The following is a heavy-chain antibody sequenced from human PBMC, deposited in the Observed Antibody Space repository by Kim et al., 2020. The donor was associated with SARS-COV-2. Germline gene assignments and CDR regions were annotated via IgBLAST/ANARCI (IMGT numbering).Heavy chain of an antibody. CDR3: ARLTIHWSGYYPNDY. Sequence: ASVKVSCKASGYTFTSYGISWVRQAPGQGLEWMGWISAYNGNTNYAQKLQGRVTMTTDTSTSTAYMELRSLRSDDTAVYYCARLTIHWSGYYPNDYWGQGTLVTVSS. J-gene: IGHJ4*02. CDR1: GYTFTSYG. CDR2: ISAYNGNT. D-gene: IGHD3-3*01. V-gene: IGHV1-18*01.